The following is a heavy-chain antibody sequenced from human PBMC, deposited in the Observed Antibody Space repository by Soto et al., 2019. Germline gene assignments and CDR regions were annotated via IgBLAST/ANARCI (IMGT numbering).Heavy chain of an antibody. D-gene: IGHD2-15*01. CDR2: ISGSGDSN. J-gene: IGHJ6*02. V-gene: IGHV3-23*01. CDR3: AKEVGLIAYGMDV. Sequence: GGSLRLSCAASGFTFSSYSMSWVRQAPGKGLEWVSAISGSGDSNYYAYSVKGRFTISRDNSKTTLYLQMNSLRAEDTAVYYCAKEVGLIAYGMDVWGQGTPVTVSS. CDR1: GFTFSSYS.